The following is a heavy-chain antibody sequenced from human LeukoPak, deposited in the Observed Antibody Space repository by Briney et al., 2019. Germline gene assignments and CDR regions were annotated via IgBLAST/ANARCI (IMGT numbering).Heavy chain of an antibody. CDR3: ARLSGYGGNSELVY. CDR2: IYYSGST. CDR1: GGSISSYY. V-gene: IGHV4-59*08. J-gene: IGHJ4*02. Sequence: SETLPLTCTVSGGSISSYYWSWIRQPPGKGLEWIGYIYYSGSTNYNPSLKSRVTISVDTSKNQFSLKLSSVTAADTAVYYCARLSGYGGNSELVYWGQGTLVTVSS. D-gene: IGHD4-23*01.